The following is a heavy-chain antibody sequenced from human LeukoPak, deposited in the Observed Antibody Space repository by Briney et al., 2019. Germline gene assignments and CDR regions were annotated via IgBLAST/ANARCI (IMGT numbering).Heavy chain of an antibody. CDR3: AKDRGSIAVAGTVVDY. CDR1: GFTFSSYT. Sequence: GGSLRLSCAASGFTFSSYTMSWVRQAPGKGLEWVSAISGSGGSTYYADSVKGRFTISRDNSKNTLYLKMNSLRAEDTAVYYCAKDRGSIAVAGTVVDYWGQGTLVTVSS. V-gene: IGHV3-23*01. CDR2: ISGSGGST. J-gene: IGHJ4*02. D-gene: IGHD6-19*01.